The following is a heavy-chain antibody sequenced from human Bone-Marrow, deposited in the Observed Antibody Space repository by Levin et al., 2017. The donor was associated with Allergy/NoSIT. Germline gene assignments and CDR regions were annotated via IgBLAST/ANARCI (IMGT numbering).Heavy chain of an antibody. Sequence: PSETLSLTCTVSGYSVSSGNHYWSWIRQSPGNGLEWIAYISYSGSTYYNTSLKSRVTMSIDTSKNQFSLMLRSVTAADTAVYYCVRFTTGSAFDYWGQGTLVTVSS. CDR3: VRFTTGSAFDY. V-gene: IGHV4-61*01. D-gene: IGHD1-1*01. CDR2: ISYSGST. J-gene: IGHJ4*02. CDR1: GYSVSSGNHY.